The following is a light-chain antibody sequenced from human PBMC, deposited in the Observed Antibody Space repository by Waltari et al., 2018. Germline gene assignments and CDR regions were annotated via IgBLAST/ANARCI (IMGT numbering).Light chain of an antibody. CDR1: NIGSKN. CDR2: RDS. V-gene: IGLV3-9*01. J-gene: IGLJ2*01. CDR3: QVWDSSVV. Sequence: SSELTQPPSASAALGQTAKTTCGGSNIGSKNVHWYQQKPGQAPVLVIYRDSSRPSGIPERFSGSNSGNTAFLTISSAQAGDEADYYCQVWDSSVVFGGGTKLTVL.